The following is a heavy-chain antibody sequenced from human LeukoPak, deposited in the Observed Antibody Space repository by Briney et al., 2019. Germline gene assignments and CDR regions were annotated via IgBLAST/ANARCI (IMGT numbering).Heavy chain of an antibody. CDR3: AKDMDIVVVTAGGLYYYYGMDV. V-gene: IGHV3-23*01. J-gene: IGHJ6*02. D-gene: IGHD2-21*02. CDR2: ISGSGGNT. CDR1: GFTFSSYA. Sequence: PGGSLRLSCAASGFTFSSYAMTWVRQAPGKGLEWVSSISGSGGNTYYADSVKGRFTISRDNSKNTLYLQMNSLRAEDTAVYYCAKDMDIVVVTAGGLYYYYGMDVWGQGTTVTVSS.